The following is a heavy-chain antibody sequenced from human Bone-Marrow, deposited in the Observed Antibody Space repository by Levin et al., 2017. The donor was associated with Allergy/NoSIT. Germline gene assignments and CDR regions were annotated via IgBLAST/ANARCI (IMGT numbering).Heavy chain of an antibody. Sequence: AGGSLRLSCKASGYTFTFYGISWVRQAPGQGLEWMGWISPYNGNTNYAQKLQGRVTMTADTSTSTAYMELRSLRSDDTAVYYCAREMAETAADLFDIWGQGTMVTVSS. CDR2: ISPYNGNT. CDR1: GYTFTFYG. V-gene: IGHV1-18*01. J-gene: IGHJ3*02. CDR3: AREMAETAADLFDI. D-gene: IGHD2-8*01.